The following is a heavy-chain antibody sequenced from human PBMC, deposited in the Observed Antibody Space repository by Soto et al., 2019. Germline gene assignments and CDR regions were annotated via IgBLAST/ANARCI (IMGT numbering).Heavy chain of an antibody. CDR1: GFTFSSYW. CDR2: IKQDGSEK. V-gene: IGHV3-7*01. D-gene: IGHD3-10*01. CDR3: ARDMQVVRGVIIPVFDY. Sequence: EVQLVESGGGLVQPGGSLRLSCAASGFTFSSYWMSWVRQAPGKGLEWVANIKQDGSEKYYVDSVKGRFTISRDNAKNSLYLQMNSMRVEDTAVYYCARDMQVVRGVIIPVFDYWGQGTMVTVSS. J-gene: IGHJ4*02.